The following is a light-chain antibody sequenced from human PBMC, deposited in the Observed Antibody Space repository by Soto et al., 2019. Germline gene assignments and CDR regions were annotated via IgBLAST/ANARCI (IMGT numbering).Light chain of an antibody. CDR1: SSDVGGYNY. CDR3: SSYGGSSNLV. CDR2: EVN. J-gene: IGLJ2*01. V-gene: IGLV2-8*01. Sequence: QSALTQPPSASGSPVQSVTISCTGTSSDVGGYNYVSWYQQHPGKAPKLMIYEVNKRPSGVPDRFSGSKSGNTASLTVSGLQAEDEADYSCSSYGGSSNLVFGGGTKLTVL.